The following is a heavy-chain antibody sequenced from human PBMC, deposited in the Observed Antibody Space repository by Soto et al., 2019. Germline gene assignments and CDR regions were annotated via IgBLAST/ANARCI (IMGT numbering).Heavy chain of an antibody. D-gene: IGHD6-13*01. CDR3: AREYSSSTPILDY. Sequence: ASVKVSCKPSGYTFTDYAMHWVRQAPGQRLEWMAWINGGNGNTKYSQKFQGRVTITRDTSASTAYMELSSLRSEDTAMYYCAREYSSSTPILDYWGQGTLVTVSS. V-gene: IGHV1-3*01. CDR2: INGGNGNT. J-gene: IGHJ4*02. CDR1: GYTFTDYA.